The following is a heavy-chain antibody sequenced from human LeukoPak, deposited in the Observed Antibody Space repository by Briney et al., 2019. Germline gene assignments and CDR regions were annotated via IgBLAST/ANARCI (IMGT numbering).Heavy chain of an antibody. D-gene: IGHD3-22*01. CDR2: IIPIFGTA. Sequence: GASVKVSCKASGGTFSSYAISWVRQAPGQGLEWMGGIIPIFGTANYAQKFQGRVTITTDESTSTAYMELSSLRSEDTAVYYCARAAAYDSSGYYYIGDYWGQGTLVTVSS. CDR1: GGTFSSYA. J-gene: IGHJ4*02. CDR3: ARAAAYDSSGYYYIGDY. V-gene: IGHV1-69*05.